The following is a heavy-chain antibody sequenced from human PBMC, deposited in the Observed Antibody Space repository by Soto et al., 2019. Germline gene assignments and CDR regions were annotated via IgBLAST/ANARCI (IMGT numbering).Heavy chain of an antibody. D-gene: IGHD2-2*01. J-gene: IGHJ4*02. V-gene: IGHV3-21*01. CDR2: ISSSSSYI. CDR3: AREYHLMYRSLDY. Sequence: EVQLVESGGGLVKPGGSLRLSCAASGFTFSSYSMNWVRQAPGKGLEWVSSISSSSSYIYYADSVKGRFTISRDNAKNAVYLQMKRLRAEDTAVYYFAREYHLMYRSLDYWGQGTLVTVSS. CDR1: GFTFSSYS.